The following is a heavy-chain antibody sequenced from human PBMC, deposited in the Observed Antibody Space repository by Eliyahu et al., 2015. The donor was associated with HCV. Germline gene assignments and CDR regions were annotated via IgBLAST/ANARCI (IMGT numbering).Heavy chain of an antibody. V-gene: IGHV4-31*01. Sequence: QVQLQESGPGLVKPSQTLTLTCSFSGGSISSGNNYWSWIRQHPGKGLEWIGYIYNSGNTYYNPSLKSQISISLDTSKNQFSLKVTSVTAADTAIYYCARGLSHDFWGAQGWFDPWGQGTLVTVSS. CDR2: IYNSGNT. D-gene: IGHD3-3*01. CDR1: GGSISSGNNY. CDR3: ARGLSHDFWGAQGWFDP. J-gene: IGHJ5*02.